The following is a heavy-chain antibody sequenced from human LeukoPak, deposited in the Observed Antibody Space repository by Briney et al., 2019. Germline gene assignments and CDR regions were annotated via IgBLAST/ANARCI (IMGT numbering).Heavy chain of an antibody. CDR1: GFTFSSYG. J-gene: IGHJ4*02. Sequence: PGGSLRLSCAASGFTFSSYGMHWVRQAPGKGLEWVAVISYDGSNKYYADSVKGRFTISRDNSKNTLYLQMNSLRAEDTAVYYCAKDPAPWIQLWFFDYWGQGTLVTVSS. CDR3: AKDPAPWIQLWFFDY. V-gene: IGHV3-30*18. CDR2: ISYDGSNK. D-gene: IGHD5-18*01.